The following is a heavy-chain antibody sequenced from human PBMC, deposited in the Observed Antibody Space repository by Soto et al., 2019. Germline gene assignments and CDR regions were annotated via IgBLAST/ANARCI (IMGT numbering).Heavy chain of an antibody. D-gene: IGHD3-3*01. V-gene: IGHV3-23*01. CDR2: ISGSGGST. Sequence: GESLKISCAASGFTFSSYAMSWVRQAPGKGLEWVSAISGSGGSTYYADSVKGRFTISRDNSKNTLYLQMNSLRAEDTAVYYCAKDGTIFVVGTFDPWGQGTLVTVSS. CDR1: GFTFSSYA. CDR3: AKDGTIFVVGTFDP. J-gene: IGHJ5*02.